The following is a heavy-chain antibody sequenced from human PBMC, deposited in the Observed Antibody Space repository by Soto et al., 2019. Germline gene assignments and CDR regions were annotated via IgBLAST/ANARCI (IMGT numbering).Heavy chain of an antibody. V-gene: IGHV1-18*01. D-gene: IGHD2-8*02. Sequence: EASVKASCKASGYTFTSLGISWVRHAPGQGLEWMGWISAYNGHTNYAQNLQGRVTLTTDSSTSTAYMELRSLRSDDTAVFYCARVRWVTGAYSAPDSWGQGTLVTVSS. J-gene: IGHJ4*02. CDR2: ISAYNGHT. CDR1: GYTFTSLG. CDR3: ARVRWVTGAYSAPDS.